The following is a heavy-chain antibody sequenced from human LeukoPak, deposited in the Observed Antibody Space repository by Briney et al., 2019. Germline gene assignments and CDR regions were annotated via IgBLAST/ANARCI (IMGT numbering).Heavy chain of an antibody. CDR3: ARHANSCYGVRGYFDY. J-gene: IGHJ4*02. V-gene: IGHV4-34*01. D-gene: IGHD4-17*01. Sequence: SETLSLTCAVYGGSFSGYYWSWIRQPPGKGLEWIGEINHSGSTNYNPSLKSRVTISVDTSKNQFSLKLSSVTAADTAVYYCARHANSCYGVRGYFDYWGQGTLVTVSS. CDR2: INHSGST. CDR1: GGSFSGYY.